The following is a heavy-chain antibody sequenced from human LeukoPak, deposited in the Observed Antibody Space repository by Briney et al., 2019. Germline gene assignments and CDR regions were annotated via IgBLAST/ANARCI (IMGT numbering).Heavy chain of an antibody. J-gene: IGHJ4*02. CDR3: ASAVVPAVDDY. CDR2: ISSSGSTI. Sequence: GGSLRLSCAASGFTFSDYYMSWIRQAPGKGLEWVSYISSSGSTIYYADSVKGRFTISRDNAKNSLYLQMNSLIAEDTAVYYCASAVVPAVDDYWGQGTLVTVSS. CDR1: GFTFSDYY. D-gene: IGHD2-2*01. V-gene: IGHV3-11*01.